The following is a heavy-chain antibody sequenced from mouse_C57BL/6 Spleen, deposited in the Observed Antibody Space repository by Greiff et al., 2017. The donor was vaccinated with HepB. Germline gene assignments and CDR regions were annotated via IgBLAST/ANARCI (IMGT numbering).Heavy chain of an antibody. D-gene: IGHD1-1*01. Sequence: EVKLMESGGGLVKPGGSLKLSCAASGFTFSSHAMSWVRQTPEKRLEWVATISDGGSYTYYPDNVKGRFTISRDNAKNNLYLQMSHLKSEDTAMYYCARDGSSDFDYWGQGTTLTVSS. V-gene: IGHV5-4*01. J-gene: IGHJ2*01. CDR2: ISDGGSYT. CDR1: GFTFSSHA. CDR3: ARDGSSDFDY.